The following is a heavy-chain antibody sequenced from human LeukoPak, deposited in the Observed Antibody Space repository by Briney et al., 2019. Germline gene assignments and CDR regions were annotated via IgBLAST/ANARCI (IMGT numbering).Heavy chain of an antibody. D-gene: IGHD6-19*01. CDR3: ARLAAVAGDFDY. V-gene: IGHV4-59*08. J-gene: IGHJ4*02. CDR2: IYYSGRT. Sequence: SETLSLTCNVSGGSISSYYWSWIRQPPGMGLEWIGYIYYSGRTNYNPSLKSRVTISVDTSKNQLSLKVNSVTAADTAVYYCARLAAVAGDFDYWGQGALVTVSS. CDR1: GGSISSYY.